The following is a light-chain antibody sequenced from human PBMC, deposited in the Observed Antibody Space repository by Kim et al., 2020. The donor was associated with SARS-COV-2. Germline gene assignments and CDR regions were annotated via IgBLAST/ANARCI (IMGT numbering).Light chain of an antibody. J-gene: IGLJ3*02. CDR3: SSYPGSNNLGV. CDR1: RSDVGGYNY. CDR2: DVS. V-gene: IGLV2-8*01. Sequence: QSALTQPPSASGSPGQSVIISCTGTRSDVGGYNYVSWYQYHPGKAPKLMIYDVSKRPSGVPDRFSGSKSGHTASLTVSGLQAEDEADYYCSSYPGSNNLGVFGGGTQLTVL.